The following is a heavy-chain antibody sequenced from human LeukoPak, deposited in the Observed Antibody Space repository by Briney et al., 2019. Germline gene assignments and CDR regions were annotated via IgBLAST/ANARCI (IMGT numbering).Heavy chain of an antibody. CDR1: GFTFTNYA. Sequence: GGSLRLSCAASGFTFTNYAMGWVRQAPGKGLEWLSYISVSSRNVIDYADSVKGRFTISRDDAKNSLYLQMNSLRAEDTAVYFCARDFGPRLYAFDVWGQGTMITVSS. CDR3: ARDFGPRLYAFDV. V-gene: IGHV3-48*04. D-gene: IGHD3-16*01. J-gene: IGHJ3*01. CDR2: ISVSSRNVI.